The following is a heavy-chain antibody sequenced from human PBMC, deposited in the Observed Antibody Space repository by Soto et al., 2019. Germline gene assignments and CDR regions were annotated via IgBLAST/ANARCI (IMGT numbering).Heavy chain of an antibody. J-gene: IGHJ6*02. V-gene: IGHV4-59*01. Sequence: SETLSLTCTVSGGSISTYYWSWIRQPPGKGLEWIGYIYYSGSTNYNPSLKSRVTISVDKSKNQFSLKLSSVTAADTAVYYCARMVVSSSPPPYYYYGMDVWGQGTTVTVSS. CDR3: ARMVVSSSPPPYYYYGMDV. D-gene: IGHD6-6*01. CDR1: GGSISTYY. CDR2: IYYSGST.